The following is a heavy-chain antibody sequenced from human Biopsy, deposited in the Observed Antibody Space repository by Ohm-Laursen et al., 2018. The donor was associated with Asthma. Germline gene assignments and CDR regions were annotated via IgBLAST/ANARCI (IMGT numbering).Heavy chain of an antibody. V-gene: IGHV1-69*11. D-gene: IGHD5-12*01. J-gene: IGHJ6*02. CDR1: GGTFSSNS. CDR2: LIPVLGTP. CDR3: ARGYSGSDRIVYYYSGLEV. Sequence: SSVKVSCKASGGTFSSNSINWVRQAPGQGLEWMGRLIPVLGTPDHAQMFEGRVTITADESTSTAYMELSSLSSEDTAVYYCARGYSGSDRIVYYYSGLEVWGQGTTATVSS.